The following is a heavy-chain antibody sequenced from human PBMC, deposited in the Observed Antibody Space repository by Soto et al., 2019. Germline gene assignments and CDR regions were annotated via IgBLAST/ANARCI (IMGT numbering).Heavy chain of an antibody. Sequence: SVKVSCKASGYTFTGYDINGVGQASGRGREGMGWMNPNSGNTGYAQKFQGRVTMTRNTSISTAYIELSSVTSEEKAVNYCATTYSSSWYALYYYGMDVWGQGTTVTVSS. CDR1: GYTFTGYD. CDR2: MNPNSGNT. J-gene: IGHJ6*02. V-gene: IGHV1-8*01. D-gene: IGHD6-13*01. CDR3: ATTYSSSWYALYYYGMDV.